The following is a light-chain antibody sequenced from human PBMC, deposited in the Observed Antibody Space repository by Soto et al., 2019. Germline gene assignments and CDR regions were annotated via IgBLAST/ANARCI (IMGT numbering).Light chain of an antibody. J-gene: IGLJ2*01. V-gene: IGLV1-40*01. Sequence: QSVLTQPPSVSGAPGQRVTLSCTGSSSNIGAGYDVHWYQQLPGTAPKLLIDGNINRPSGVPDRFSGSKSVTSASLAITGLQAEDEADYYCQSYDSSLSGVVFGGGTKLTVL. CDR3: QSYDSSLSGVV. CDR1: SSNIGAGYD. CDR2: GNI.